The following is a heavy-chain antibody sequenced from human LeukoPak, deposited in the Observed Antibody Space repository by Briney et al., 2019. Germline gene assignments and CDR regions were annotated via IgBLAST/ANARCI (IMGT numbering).Heavy chain of an antibody. J-gene: IGHJ4*02. Sequence: SETLSLTCTVSGGSISSYYWSWIRQPPGKGLEWIGYIYYSGSTNYNPSLKSRVTISVDTSKNQFSLKLSSVTAADTAVYYCARGGFRQGYGFDYWGQGTLVTVSS. CDR2: IYYSGST. D-gene: IGHD5-18*01. V-gene: IGHV4-59*01. CDR3: ARGGFRQGYGFDY. CDR1: GGSISSYY.